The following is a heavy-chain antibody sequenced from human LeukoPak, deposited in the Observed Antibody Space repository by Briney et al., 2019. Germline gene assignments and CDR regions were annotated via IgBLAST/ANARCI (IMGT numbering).Heavy chain of an antibody. CDR1: GFTFSNYG. J-gene: IGHJ4*02. CDR2: IWYDGSNR. D-gene: IGHD2/OR15-2a*01. Sequence: GGSLRLSCAASGFTFSNYGMHWVRQAPGKGLEWVALIWYDGSNRYYTDSVKGRLTISRDNSKNTLYLQMNSLRAEDTAVYYCAREGPRGNSQFDYWGQGTLVTVSS. CDR3: AREGPRGNSQFDY. V-gene: IGHV3-33*01.